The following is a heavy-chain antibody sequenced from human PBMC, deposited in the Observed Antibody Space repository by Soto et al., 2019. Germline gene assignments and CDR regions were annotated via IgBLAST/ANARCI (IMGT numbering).Heavy chain of an antibody. D-gene: IGHD3-22*01. Sequence: QVQLVQSGAEVQKPGSSVKVSCKASGGTFSSYAISWVRQAPGQGLEWMGGTIPIFGTANYAKKFQGRVKITADESTSTAYMELSSLSSEDTAVYYCASTAGDISGYSNWFDPWGQGTLVTVSS. CDR2: TIPIFGTA. CDR3: ASTAGDISGYSNWFDP. V-gene: IGHV1-69*01. CDR1: GGTFSSYA. J-gene: IGHJ5*02.